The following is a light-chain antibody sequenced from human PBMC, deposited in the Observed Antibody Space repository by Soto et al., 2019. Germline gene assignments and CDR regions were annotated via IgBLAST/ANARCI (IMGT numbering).Light chain of an antibody. V-gene: IGLV2-14*02. J-gene: IGLJ3*02. Sequence: QSALTQPASVSGSPGQSITISCTGTSSDVGAYNLVSWYQQHPGRAPKLFIFDVSDRPSGVSTRFSGSKSGNTASLTISGRQAEDEAFYYCSSYTNTSTLMFGGGTKLTVL. CDR1: SSDVGAYNL. CDR3: SSYTNTSTLM. CDR2: DVS.